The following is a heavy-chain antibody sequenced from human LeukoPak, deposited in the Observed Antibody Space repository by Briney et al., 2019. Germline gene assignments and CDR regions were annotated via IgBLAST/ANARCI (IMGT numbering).Heavy chain of an antibody. CDR3: ARWWDDSSGYSYYYGMDV. D-gene: IGHD3-22*01. CDR1: GYTFTSYY. CDR2: INPSGGST. J-gene: IGHJ6*02. V-gene: IGHV1-46*01. Sequence: GASVKVSCKASGYTFTSYYMHWVRQAPGQGPEWMGIINPSGGSTSYAQEFQGRVTMTRDTSTSTVYMELSSLRSEDTAVYYCARWWDDSSGYSYYYGMDVWGQGTTVTVSS.